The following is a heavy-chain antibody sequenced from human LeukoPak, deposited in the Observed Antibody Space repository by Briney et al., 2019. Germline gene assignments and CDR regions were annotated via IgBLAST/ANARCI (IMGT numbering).Heavy chain of an antibody. CDR1: GFTFSSYG. CDR2: ISYDGSNK. D-gene: IGHD2-15*01. Sequence: GGSLRLSCAASGFTFSSYGMRWVRQAPGKGLEWVAVISYDGSNKYYADSVKGRFTISRDNSKNTLYLQMNSLRAEDTAVYYCAKDHKGYCSGGSCYNWFDPWGQGTLVTVSS. V-gene: IGHV3-30*18. J-gene: IGHJ5*02. CDR3: AKDHKGYCSGGSCYNWFDP.